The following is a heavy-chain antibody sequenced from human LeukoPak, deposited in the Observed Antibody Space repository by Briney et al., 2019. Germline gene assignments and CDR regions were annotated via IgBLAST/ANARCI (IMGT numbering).Heavy chain of an antibody. V-gene: IGHV3-9*01. CDR3: AKDLYGSGSSNWFDP. CDR1: GFTFSSYW. D-gene: IGHD3-10*01. CDR2: ISWNSGSI. Sequence: GGSLRLSCAASGFTFSSYWMHWVRQAPGKGLEWVSGISWNSGSIGYADSVKGRFTISRDNAKNSLYLQMNSLRAEDTALYYCAKDLYGSGSSNWFDPWGQGTLVTVSS. J-gene: IGHJ5*02.